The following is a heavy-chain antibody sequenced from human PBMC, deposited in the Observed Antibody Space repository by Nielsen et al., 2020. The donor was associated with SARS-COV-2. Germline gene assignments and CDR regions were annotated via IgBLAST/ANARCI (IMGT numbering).Heavy chain of an antibody. D-gene: IGHD3-10*01. CDR2: ISSSSSYI. V-gene: IGHV3-21*01. CDR1: GFTFSSYS. Sequence: GGSLRLSCAASGFTFSSYSMNWVRQAPGKGLEWVSSISSSSSYIYYADSVKGRFTISRDNAKNSLYLQMNSLRAEDTAVYYCARGGAPSYYYYGMNVWGQGTTVTVSS. CDR3: ARGGAPSYYYYGMNV. J-gene: IGHJ6*02.